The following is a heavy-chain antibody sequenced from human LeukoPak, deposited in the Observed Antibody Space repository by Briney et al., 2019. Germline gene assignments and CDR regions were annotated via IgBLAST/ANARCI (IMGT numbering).Heavy chain of an antibody. V-gene: IGHV1-2*02. CDR2: INPNSGGT. Sequence: GASVKVSCKASGYTFTGYYMHWVRQAPGQGLEWMGWINPNSGGTNYAQKFQGRVTMTRDTSISTAYMELSRLRSDDTAVYYCAIDPGSSGWDRFDYWGQGTLVTVSS. D-gene: IGHD6-19*01. J-gene: IGHJ4*02. CDR3: AIDPGSSGWDRFDY. CDR1: GYTFTGYY.